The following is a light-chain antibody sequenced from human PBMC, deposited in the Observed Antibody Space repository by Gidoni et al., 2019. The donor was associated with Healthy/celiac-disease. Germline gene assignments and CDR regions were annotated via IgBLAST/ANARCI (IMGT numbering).Light chain of an antibody. V-gene: IGKV1-8*01. CDR1: QGISSY. CDR3: QQYYSYPWT. Sequence: AIPMTHSPSSFSASTGDRVTITCRASQGISSYLAWYQQKPGKAPKLLIYAASTLQSGVPSRFSGSGSGKDFTLTISCLQSEDFATYYCQQYYSYPWTFGQGTKVEIK. J-gene: IGKJ1*01. CDR2: AAS.